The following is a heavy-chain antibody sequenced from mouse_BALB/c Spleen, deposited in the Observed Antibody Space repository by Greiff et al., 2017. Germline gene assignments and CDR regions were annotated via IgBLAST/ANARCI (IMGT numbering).Heavy chain of an antibody. J-gene: IGHJ4*01. CDR1: GFYITDTY. D-gene: IGHD3-1*01. CDR2: IGPANGTT. CDR3: TSGLYAMDY. Sequence: VQLQQSGAELVKPAASVNLSCTASGFYITDTYMHWVKQRPEQGLEWLGRIGPANGTTKYDPKFQGQATITADTSSNTVYLQLSHLTSEDTAVYYCTSGLYAMDYWGQGTSVTVSS. V-gene: IGHV14-3*02.